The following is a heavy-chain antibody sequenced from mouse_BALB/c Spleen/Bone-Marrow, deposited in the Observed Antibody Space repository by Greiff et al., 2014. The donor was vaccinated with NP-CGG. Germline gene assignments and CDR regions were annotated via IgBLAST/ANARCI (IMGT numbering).Heavy chain of an antibody. CDR1: GYTFTSYW. CDR3: ARKGYGNYHYYAMDY. J-gene: IGHJ4*01. D-gene: IGHD2-1*01. Sequence: QVQLQQPGAELAKPGASVKMSCKASGYTFTSYWMYWIKQRPGQGLEWIGYINPSTGYTEYNQKFKDKATLTADKSSNTAYMQLSSLTSEDSAVYYYARKGYGNYHYYAMDYWGQGTSVTVSS. V-gene: IGHV1-7*01. CDR2: INPSTGYT.